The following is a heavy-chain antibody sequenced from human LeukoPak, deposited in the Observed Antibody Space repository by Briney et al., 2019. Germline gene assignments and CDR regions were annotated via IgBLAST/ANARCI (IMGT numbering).Heavy chain of an antibody. CDR2: INPSGGTT. D-gene: IGHD5-18*01. Sequence: ASVKVSCKASGYTFNDHYIHWVRQAPARGREWMGIINPSGGTTRYAQKFQGRVTMTRDTSTSTLYMELSSLRSEDTAVYYCARTGGYSYGDSGHFDYWGQGTLVTVSA. CDR3: ARTGGYSYGDSGHFDY. CDR1: GYTFNDHY. J-gene: IGHJ4*02. V-gene: IGHV1-46*02.